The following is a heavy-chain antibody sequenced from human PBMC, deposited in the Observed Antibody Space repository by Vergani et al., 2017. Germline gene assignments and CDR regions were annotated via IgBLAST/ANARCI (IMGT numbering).Heavy chain of an antibody. CDR2: INGGNGNT. V-gene: IGHV1-3*01. CDR3: ARARARIAAVSVGWFDP. D-gene: IGHD6-13*01. CDR1: GYIFTSYA. Sequence: QVQLVQSGAEVKKPGASVRVSCKASGYIFTSYAMHWVRQAPGQRLEWMGWINGGNGNTKYSQKFQGRVTITRDTSASTAYMELSSLRSEDPAVYYCARARARIAAVSVGWFDPWGQGTLVTVSS. J-gene: IGHJ5*02.